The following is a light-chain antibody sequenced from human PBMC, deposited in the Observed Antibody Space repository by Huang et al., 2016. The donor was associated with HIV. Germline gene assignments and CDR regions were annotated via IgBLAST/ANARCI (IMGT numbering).Light chain of an antibody. Sequence: EIVMTPSPATLSVSPGERATRPCRASQNIGYNLTSCQQKSGQAPRLLIYGASTRATASPPRCSGSGCGTEFTLTISGLESEDFAVYYCQQFNNWPPRFTFGPGTTVDVK. J-gene: IGKJ3*01. CDR1: QNIGYN. V-gene: IGKV3-15*01. CDR2: GAS. CDR3: QQFNNWPPRFT.